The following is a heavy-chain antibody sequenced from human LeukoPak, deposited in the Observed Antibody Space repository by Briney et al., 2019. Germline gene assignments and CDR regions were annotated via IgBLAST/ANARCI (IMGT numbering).Heavy chain of an antibody. CDR3: ARHGYSSGGIHAFDI. D-gene: IGHD6-25*01. J-gene: IGHJ3*02. CDR1: GGSISSDY. Sequence: SETLSLTCTVSGGSISSDYWSWVRQPPGKGLEWIGYIYYSGITNYNPSLKSRVTISVDTSKNQLSLKLSSVTAADTAVYYCARHGYSSGGIHAFDIWGQGTMATVSS. V-gene: IGHV4-59*01. CDR2: IYYSGIT.